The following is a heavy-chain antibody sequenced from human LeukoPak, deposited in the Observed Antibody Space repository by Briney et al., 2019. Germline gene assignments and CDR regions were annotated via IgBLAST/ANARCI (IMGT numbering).Heavy chain of an antibody. CDR3: AREGRGVPDY. CDR2: ISWNSGSI. CDR1: GFTFDDYA. V-gene: IGHV3-9*01. J-gene: IGHJ4*02. Sequence: GGSLRLSCAASGFTFDDYAMHWVRQAPGEGLEWVSGISWNSGSIGYADSVKGRFTISRDNAKNSLYLQMNSLRAEDTAVYYCAREGRGVPDYWGQGTLVTVSS. D-gene: IGHD3-16*01.